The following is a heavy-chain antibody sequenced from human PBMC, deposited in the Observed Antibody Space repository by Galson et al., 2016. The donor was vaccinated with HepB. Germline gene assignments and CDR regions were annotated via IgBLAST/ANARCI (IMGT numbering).Heavy chain of an antibody. CDR1: GYSFTNFY. J-gene: IGHJ5*02. V-gene: IGHV5-10-1*01. CDR2: IDPDNSYT. Sequence: QSGAEVKKPGESLRMSCKGSGYSFTNFYINWVRQVPGKGLEWMGRIDPDNSYTDYNPSFQGHVTISSDKSVNTSFLQWSILKASDTATYYCAKVPFQVGEPLTWCDPWGQGTLVTVS. CDR3: AKVPFQVGEPLTWCDP. D-gene: IGHD3-10*01.